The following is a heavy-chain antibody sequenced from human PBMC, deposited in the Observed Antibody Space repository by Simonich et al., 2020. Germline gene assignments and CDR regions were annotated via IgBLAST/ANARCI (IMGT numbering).Heavy chain of an antibody. D-gene: IGHD3-3*01. CDR3: ARKRFLEWFFDY. CDR2: ISSSSSYI. V-gene: IGHV3-21*01. J-gene: IGHJ4*02. Sequence: EVQLVESGGGLVKPGGSLRLSCAASGFTFSSYSMNWVRQAAGKGLGWVSAISSSSSYIYYADSVKGRFTISRDNAKNSLYLQMNSLRAEDTAVYYCARKRFLEWFFDYWGQGTLVTVSS. CDR1: GFTFSSYS.